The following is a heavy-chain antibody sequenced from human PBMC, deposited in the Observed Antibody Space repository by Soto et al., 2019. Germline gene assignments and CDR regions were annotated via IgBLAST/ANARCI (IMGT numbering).Heavy chain of an antibody. V-gene: IGHV3-48*02. Sequence: EVQLVESGGGLVQPGGSLRLSCAASGFTFSSYSMSWVRQGPGKGLEWVSYIDTSGSTTYYADSVKGRFATSRDNAKNSLYLQVNSLRDEDTAVYYCVRDRLTGDRREAFDVWGQGTMVTVSS. D-gene: IGHD7-27*01. CDR2: IDTSGSTT. CDR3: VRDRLTGDRREAFDV. CDR1: GFTFSSYS. J-gene: IGHJ3*01.